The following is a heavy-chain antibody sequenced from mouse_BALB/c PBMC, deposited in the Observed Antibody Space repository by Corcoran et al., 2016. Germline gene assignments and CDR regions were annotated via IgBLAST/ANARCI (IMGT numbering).Heavy chain of an antibody. V-gene: IGHV9-3-1*01. J-gene: IGHJ4*01. Sequence: QIQLVQSGPELRKPRGTVRISCKAFGYTFTIYGMNWVKQAPGKGFQGMGGINTYTGEPTYADDFKGRFAFSLEPSASTAYLQINNLKNDDTATYFCAREPYAMDYWGQGTSVTVSS. CDR3: AREPYAMDY. CDR1: GYTFTIYG. CDR2: INTYTGEP.